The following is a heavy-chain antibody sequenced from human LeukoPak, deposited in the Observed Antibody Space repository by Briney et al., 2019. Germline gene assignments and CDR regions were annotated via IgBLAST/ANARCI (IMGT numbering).Heavy chain of an antibody. CDR3: ARVDYGGNSDLAFDI. J-gene: IGHJ3*02. Sequence: PGGSLRLSCAASGFTVSSNYMSWVRQAPGKGLEWVSVIYTGGSTYYADSVRGRFTISRDNSKNTLYLQMNSLRAEDTAVYYCARVDYGGNSDLAFDIWGQGTMVTVSS. CDR2: IYTGGST. V-gene: IGHV3-53*01. CDR1: GFTVSSNY. D-gene: IGHD4-23*01.